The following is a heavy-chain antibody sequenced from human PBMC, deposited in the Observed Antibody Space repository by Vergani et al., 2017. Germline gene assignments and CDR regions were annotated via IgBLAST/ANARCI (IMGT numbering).Heavy chain of an antibody. CDR3: AREGEGATVTTYLYFQH. D-gene: IGHD4-17*01. V-gene: IGHV1-69*04. Sequence: QVQLVQSGAEVKKPGSSVKVSCKASGGTFSSYAISRVRQAPGQGLEWMGRIIPILGIANYAQKFQGRVTITADKSTSTAYMELSSLRSEDTAVYYCAREGEGATVTTYLYFQHWGQGTLVTVSS. CDR2: IIPILGIA. J-gene: IGHJ1*01. CDR1: GGTFSSYA.